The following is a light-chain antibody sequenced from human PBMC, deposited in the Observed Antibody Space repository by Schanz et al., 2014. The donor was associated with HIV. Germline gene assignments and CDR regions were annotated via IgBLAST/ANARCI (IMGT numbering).Light chain of an antibody. V-gene: IGLV2-14*03. J-gene: IGLJ1*01. CDR1: SSDIGTYNY. Sequence: QSALTQPAAVSGSPGQSITISCTGTSSDIGTYNYVYWYQQHPGKAPKLMIYAVSVRPSGVSNRCSGSKSGNTASLTISGLQAEDEADYYCSSHTRRNTLDVFGTGTKLTVL. CDR3: SSHTRRNTLDV. CDR2: AVS.